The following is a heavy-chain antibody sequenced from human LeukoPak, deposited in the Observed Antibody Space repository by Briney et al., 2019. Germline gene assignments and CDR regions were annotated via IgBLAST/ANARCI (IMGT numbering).Heavy chain of an antibody. CDR1: GGSTSSYY. V-gene: IGHV4-59*01. CDR2: IYYSGST. J-gene: IGHJ4*02. CDR3: ARDTGRDGIDY. D-gene: IGHD5-24*01. Sequence: PSETLSLTCTVSGGSTSSYYWSWIRQPPGKGLEWIGYIYYSGSTNYNPSLKSRATISVDTSKNQFSLKLSSVTAADTAVYYCARDTGRDGIDYWGQGTLVTVSS.